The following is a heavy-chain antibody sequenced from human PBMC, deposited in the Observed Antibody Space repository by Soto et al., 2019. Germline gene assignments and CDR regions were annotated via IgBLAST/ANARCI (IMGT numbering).Heavy chain of an antibody. CDR2: ISYDGSNK. D-gene: IGHD1-26*01. Sequence: QVQLVESAGGVVQPGRSLRISCAASGFTFSSYAMHWVRQAPGKGLEWVAVISYDGSNKYYADSVKGRFTISRDNSKNTLYLQMNSLRAEDTAVYYCAREGGGAAYDYWGQGTLVTVSS. V-gene: IGHV3-30-3*01. CDR3: AREGGGAAYDY. CDR1: GFTFSSYA. J-gene: IGHJ4*02.